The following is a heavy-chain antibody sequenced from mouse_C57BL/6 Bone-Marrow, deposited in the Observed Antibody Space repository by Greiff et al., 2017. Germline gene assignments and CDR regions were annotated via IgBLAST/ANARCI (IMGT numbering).Heavy chain of an antibody. J-gene: IGHJ2*01. Sequence: DVKLVESGPGLVKPSQSLSLTCSVTGYSITSGYYWNWIRQFPGNKLEWMGYISYDGSNNYNPSLKNRISITRDTSKNQFFLKLNSVTTEDTATYYCARASITTVLASNYFDYWGQGTTLTVSS. V-gene: IGHV3-6*01. D-gene: IGHD1-1*01. CDR1: GYSITSGYY. CDR2: ISYDGSN. CDR3: ARASITTVLASNYFDY.